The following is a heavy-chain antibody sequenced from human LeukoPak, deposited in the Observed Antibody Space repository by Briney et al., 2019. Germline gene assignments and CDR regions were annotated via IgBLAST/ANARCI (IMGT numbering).Heavy chain of an antibody. CDR3: AKANSSSWYVLGN. V-gene: IGHV3-23*01. D-gene: IGHD6-13*01. Sequence: GGSLRLSCAASDFTSSNYVMSWVRQAPGKGLEWVSTISGSGGSTYYADSVKGRFTISRDNSKNTLYLQMNSLRAEDTAVYSCAKANSSSWYVLGNWGQGTLVTVSS. CDR1: DFTSSNYV. J-gene: IGHJ4*02. CDR2: ISGSGGST.